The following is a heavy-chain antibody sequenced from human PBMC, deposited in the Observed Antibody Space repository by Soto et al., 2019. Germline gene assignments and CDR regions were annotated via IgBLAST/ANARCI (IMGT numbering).Heavy chain of an antibody. CDR2: INPAIGAA. J-gene: IGHJ3*02. CDR3: ARGGGVGVAGSAAFDM. D-gene: IGHD3-3*01. Sequence: QLHLVQSGAVVKKPGASVTVSCSASGYPVTAYYMHWVRQAPGRGLEWMGGINPAIGAAKYTQTFQGRVTMTRDTSTSTVFMELSGLTSGDTAVFYCARGGGVGVAGSAAFDMWGQGTLVTVSS. V-gene: IGHV1-2*02. CDR1: GYPVTAYY.